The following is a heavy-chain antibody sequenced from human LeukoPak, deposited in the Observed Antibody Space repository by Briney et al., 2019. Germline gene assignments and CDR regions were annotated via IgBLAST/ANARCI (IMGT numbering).Heavy chain of an antibody. D-gene: IGHD1-26*01. V-gene: IGHV4-59*01. CDR3: ARYNGTYYTC. Sequence: SETLSLTCTVSGGSISSFYWSWIRQPPGKGLEWIGYIFYTGTTNYNPSLKSRVTISVDTSKNQFSLKLSSVTAADTAVYYCARYNGTYYTCWGQGTLVTVSP. CDR1: GGSISSFY. CDR2: IFYTGTT. J-gene: IGHJ4*02.